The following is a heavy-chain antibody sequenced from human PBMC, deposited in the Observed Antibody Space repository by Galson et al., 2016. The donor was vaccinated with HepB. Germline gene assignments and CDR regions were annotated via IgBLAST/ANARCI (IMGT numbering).Heavy chain of an antibody. V-gene: IGHV3-49*02. Sequence: ATTEYAASVKGRFTISRDDSNSVAYLQMDGLKTEDTAVYYCARDADAVWGTYLSYYFGYWGPGTLVSVSS. D-gene: IGHD3-16*02. CDR2: ATT. CDR3: ARDADAVWGTYLSYYFGY. J-gene: IGHJ4*02.